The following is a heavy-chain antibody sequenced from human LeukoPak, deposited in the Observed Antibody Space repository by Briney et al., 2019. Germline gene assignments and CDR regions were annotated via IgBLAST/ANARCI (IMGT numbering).Heavy chain of an antibody. CDR1: GFTFTDYN. D-gene: IGHD2-2*01. Sequence: GGSLRLSCAASGFTFTDYNMNWIRQAPGKGLEWISYISSSGSAIYYADSVKGRFTISRDSAKSSLFLQMDSLRAEDTAVYYCARDNAAMGVYWGQGTLVTVSS. V-gene: IGHV3-11*04. CDR3: ARDNAAMGVY. J-gene: IGHJ4*02. CDR2: ISSSGSAI.